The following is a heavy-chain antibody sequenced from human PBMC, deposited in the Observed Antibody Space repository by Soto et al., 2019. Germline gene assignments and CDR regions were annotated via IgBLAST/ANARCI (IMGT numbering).Heavy chain of an antibody. J-gene: IGHJ1*01. CDR1: GFSFSEYS. CDR3: AREDTSSGYAGTFQH. CDR2: ISSSGTTV. Sequence: GGSLRLSCAASGFSFSEYSMNWVRQAPGKGLEWISYISSSGTTVHYADSVKGRFTTSRDNAKNTQYLQMDSLRSEDTAVYYCAREDTSSGYAGTFQHWGQGTLVTVSS. V-gene: IGHV3-48*01. D-gene: IGHD3-22*01.